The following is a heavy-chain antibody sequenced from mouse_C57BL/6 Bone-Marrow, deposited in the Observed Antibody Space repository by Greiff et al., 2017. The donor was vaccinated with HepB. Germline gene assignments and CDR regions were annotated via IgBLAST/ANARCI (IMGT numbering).Heavy chain of an antibody. Sequence: QVQLQHPGAELVKPGASVKLSCKASGYTFTSYWMHWVKQRPGQGLEWIGMIHPNSGSTNYNEKFKSKATLTVDKSASTAYIQLSSLTSEDAAVYYCARTGDAFWGRGTLVTVSA. V-gene: IGHV1-64*01. J-gene: IGHJ3*01. CDR1: GYTFTSYW. CDR3: ARTGDAF. CDR2: IHPNSGST. D-gene: IGHD4-1*01.